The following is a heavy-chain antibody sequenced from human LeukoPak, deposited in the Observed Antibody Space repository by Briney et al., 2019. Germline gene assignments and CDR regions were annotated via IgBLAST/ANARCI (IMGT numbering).Heavy chain of an antibody. CDR2: ISYDGSNK. D-gene: IGHD3-16*01. CDR1: GFTFSSYG. V-gene: IGHV3-30*18. J-gene: IGHJ3*02. Sequence: GRSLRLSCAASGFTFSSYGMRWVRQAPGKGLEWVAVISYDGSNKYYADSVKGRFTISRDNSKNTLYLQMNSLRAEDTAVYYCAKGQGIRWGAFDIWGQGTMVTVSS. CDR3: AKGQGIRWGAFDI.